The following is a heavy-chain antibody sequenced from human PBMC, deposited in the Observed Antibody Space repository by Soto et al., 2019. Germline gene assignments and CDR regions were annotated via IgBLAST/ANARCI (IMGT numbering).Heavy chain of an antibody. Sequence: QVQLVESGGGVVQPGRSLRLSCAASGFTFSSYAMHWVRQAPGKGLEWVAVISYDGRNKYYADSVKGRFTISRDNSKNTLYLQMNSLRAEDTAVYYCARDLGDVIVATIRGFDYWGQGTLVTVSS. V-gene: IGHV3-30*04. CDR2: ISYDGRNK. D-gene: IGHD5-12*01. CDR1: GFTFSSYA. CDR3: ARDLGDVIVATIRGFDY. J-gene: IGHJ4*02.